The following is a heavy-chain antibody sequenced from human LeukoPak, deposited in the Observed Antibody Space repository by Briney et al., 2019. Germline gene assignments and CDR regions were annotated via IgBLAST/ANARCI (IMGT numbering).Heavy chain of an antibody. V-gene: IGHV3-23*01. J-gene: IGHJ4*02. D-gene: IGHD3-22*01. Sequence: GGSPRLSCAASGFTFSSYAMSWVRQAPGKGREWVSAISGSGGSTYYADSVKGRFTISRDNSKNTLYLQMNSLRAEDTAVYYCAKVPSYYYDSSGYGDYWGQGTLVTVSS. CDR3: AKVPSYYYDSSGYGDY. CDR1: GFTFSSYA. CDR2: ISGSGGST.